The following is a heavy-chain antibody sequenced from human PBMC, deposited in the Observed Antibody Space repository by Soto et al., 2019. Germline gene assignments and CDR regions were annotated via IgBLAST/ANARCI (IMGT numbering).Heavy chain of an antibody. CDR2: IGTAGDT. D-gene: IGHD3-22*01. J-gene: IGHJ4*02. V-gene: IGHV3-13*04. Sequence: PGGSLRLSCAASGFTFSSYDMHWVRQATGKGLEWVSAIGTAGDTYYPGSVKGRFTISRENAKNSLYLQMNSLRAGDTAVYYCARDPGAMIVVVSLRGFDYWGQGNLVTFSS. CDR1: GFTFSSYD. CDR3: ARDPGAMIVVVSLRGFDY.